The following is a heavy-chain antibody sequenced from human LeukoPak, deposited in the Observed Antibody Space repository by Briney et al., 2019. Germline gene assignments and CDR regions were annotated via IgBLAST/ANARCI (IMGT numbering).Heavy chain of an antibody. CDR3: ATPPDSYDNYYSYYYMDV. V-gene: IGHV3-23*01. J-gene: IGHJ6*03. CDR1: GFTFSSYA. D-gene: IGHD5-18*01. CDR2: ISGSGGST. Sequence: GGSLRLSCAASGFTFSSYAMSWVRQAPGKGLEWVSAISGSGGSTYYADSVKGRFTISRDNSKNTLYLQMNSLRAEDTAVYYCATPPDSYDNYYSYYYMDVWGKGTTVTVSS.